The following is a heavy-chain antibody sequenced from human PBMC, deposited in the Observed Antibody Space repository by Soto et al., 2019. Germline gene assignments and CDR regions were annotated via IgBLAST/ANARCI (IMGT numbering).Heavy chain of an antibody. Sequence: SETLSLTCAVSGGSISSGDYSWNWIRQPPGKGLEWIGYIYYGGSTYYNPSLKSRVTTSVDTSRNQFSLKLSSVTAADTAVYYCARDPSCYGMDVWGQGTTVTVSS. CDR1: GGSISSGDYS. J-gene: IGHJ6*02. V-gene: IGHV4-30-2*01. CDR2: IYYGGST. CDR3: ARDPSCYGMDV. D-gene: IGHD1-26*01.